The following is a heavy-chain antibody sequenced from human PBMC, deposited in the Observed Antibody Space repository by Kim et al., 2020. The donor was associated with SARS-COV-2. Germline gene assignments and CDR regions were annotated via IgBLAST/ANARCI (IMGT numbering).Heavy chain of an antibody. V-gene: IGHV4-4*07. D-gene: IGHD3-10*01. CDR1: GGSIRGYY. CDR2: IYDSGAT. J-gene: IGHJ3*01. CDR3: TRGSPGSIEDL. Sequence: SETLSLTCIVSGGSIRGYYWSWVRQPAGKGLEWIGRIYDSGATTYNSFLSSRIAMSIDTSKNQLSLRMQSLTAADTAIYFCTRGSPGSIEDLWGQGTMVSVSS.